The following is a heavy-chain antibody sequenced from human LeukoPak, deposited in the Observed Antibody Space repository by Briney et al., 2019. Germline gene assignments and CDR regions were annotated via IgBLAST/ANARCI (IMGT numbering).Heavy chain of an antibody. Sequence: PGGTLRLSCGASGFTFSSYSVNWVRQAPGKRLEWVSAISSSSSYIYYADSVKGRFTISRDNAKNSLYLQMNSLRAEDTAVYYCARDGDYDFLDGYGMDVWGQGTTVTVSS. V-gene: IGHV3-21*01. J-gene: IGHJ6*02. CDR2: ISSSSSYI. CDR3: ARDGDYDFLDGYGMDV. D-gene: IGHD3-3*01. CDR1: GFTFSSYS.